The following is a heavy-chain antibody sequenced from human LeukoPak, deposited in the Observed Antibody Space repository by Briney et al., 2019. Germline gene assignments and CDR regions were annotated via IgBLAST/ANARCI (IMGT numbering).Heavy chain of an antibody. J-gene: IGHJ4*02. CDR1: GFNFRNYD. Sequence: GGSLRLSCAASGFNFRNYDMHWIRQAPGKGLEWVAVIWFDGSNKYYADSVKGRFTISRDNSKNTLFLQIDSLRAEDTAVYYCARDRGRLGYFDYWGQGTLVTVSS. V-gene: IGHV3-33*01. CDR2: IWFDGSNK. D-gene: IGHD1-26*01. CDR3: ARDRGRLGYFDY.